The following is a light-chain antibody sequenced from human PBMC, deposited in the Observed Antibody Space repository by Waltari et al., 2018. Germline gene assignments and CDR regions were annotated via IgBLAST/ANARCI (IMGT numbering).Light chain of an antibody. Sequence: DIQMTQFPSTLSASVGDRVTITCWASQSISTWLAWYQQKPGKAPKLLIYKASILESGVPSRISGSRSGTEFTLTINSLQPDDFATYYCQHYSTYSRTFGQGTKVEIK. J-gene: IGKJ1*01. CDR2: KAS. CDR3: QHYSTYSRT. V-gene: IGKV1-5*03. CDR1: QSISTW.